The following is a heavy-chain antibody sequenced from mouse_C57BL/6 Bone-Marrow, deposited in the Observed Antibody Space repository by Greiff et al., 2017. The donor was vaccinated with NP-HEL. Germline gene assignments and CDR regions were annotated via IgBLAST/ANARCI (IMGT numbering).Heavy chain of an antibody. CDR2: FYPGSGSI. CDR1: GYTFTEYT. V-gene: IGHV1-62-2*01. J-gene: IGHJ3*01. Sequence: QVQLKQSGAELVKPGASVKLSCKASGYTFTEYTIHWVKQRSGQGLEWIGWFYPGSGSIKYNEKFKDKATLTADKSSSTGYMELSRLTSEDAAVYFCARHEGVYGNFSWFAYWGQGTLVTVSA. D-gene: IGHD2-1*01. CDR3: ARHEGVYGNFSWFAY.